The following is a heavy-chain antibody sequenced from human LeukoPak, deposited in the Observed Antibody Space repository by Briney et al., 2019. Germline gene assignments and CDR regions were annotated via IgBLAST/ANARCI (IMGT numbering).Heavy chain of an antibody. CDR3: TRALGGIEVAANDY. D-gene: IGHD6-19*01. V-gene: IGHV3-49*03. J-gene: IGHJ4*02. CDR2: IRSKAYGGTT. CDR1: GFTFGDYA. Sequence: GGSLRLSCTASGFTFGDYAMSWFRQAPGKGLEWVGFIRSKAYGGTTEYAASVKGRFTISRDDSKSIAYLQMNSLKTEDTAVYYCTRALGGIEVAANDYWGQGTLVTVSS.